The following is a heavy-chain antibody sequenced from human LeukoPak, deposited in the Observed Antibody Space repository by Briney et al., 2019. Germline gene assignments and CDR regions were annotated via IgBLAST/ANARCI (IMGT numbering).Heavy chain of an antibody. J-gene: IGHJ4*02. V-gene: IGHV3-74*01. D-gene: IGHD2-2*01. CDR3: AKAFYCSSTSCYSD. CDR2: INSDGSST. CDR1: GFTFSSYW. Sequence: PGGSLRLSCAASGFTFSSYWMHWVRQAPGKGLVWVSRINSDGSSTSYADSVKGRFTISRDNAKNTLYLQMNSLRAEDTAVYYCAKAFYCSSTSCYSDWGQGTLVTVSS.